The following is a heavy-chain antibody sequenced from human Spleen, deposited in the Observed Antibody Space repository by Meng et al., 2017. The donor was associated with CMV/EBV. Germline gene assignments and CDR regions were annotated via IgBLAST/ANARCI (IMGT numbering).Heavy chain of an antibody. V-gene: IGHV3-30*02. CDR3: AKGQRASIYYYGMDV. CDR2: IRNDGMNK. J-gene: IGHJ6*02. CDR1: GFTFDDYT. D-gene: IGHD1-1*01. Sequence: GGSLRLSCAASGFTFDDYTMHWVRQAPGKGLEWLAFIRNDGMNKYYAESAKGRFTISRDNSKNTLYLQMNSLRGDDTALYYCAKGQRASIYYYGMDVWGQGTTVTVSS.